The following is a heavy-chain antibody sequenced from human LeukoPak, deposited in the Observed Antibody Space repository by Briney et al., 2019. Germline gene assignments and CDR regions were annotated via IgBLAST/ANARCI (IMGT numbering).Heavy chain of an antibody. CDR1: GFTFSSYA. V-gene: IGHV3-30-3*01. J-gene: IGHJ6*02. CDR3: ARDRCSNTSCYYYYYGMDV. Sequence: GGSLRLSCAASGFTFSSYAMHWVRQAPGKGLEWVAVISYDGGNKYYADSVRGRFTISRDKSENTLYLQMNSLRGEDTAVYYCARDRCSNTSCYYYYYGMDVWGQGTTVTVSS. CDR2: ISYDGGNK. D-gene: IGHD2-2*01.